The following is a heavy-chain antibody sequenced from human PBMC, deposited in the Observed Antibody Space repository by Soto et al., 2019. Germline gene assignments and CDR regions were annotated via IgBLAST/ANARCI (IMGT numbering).Heavy chain of an antibody. Sequence: EVPLVESGGGFVQPGGSLRLSCAASGFTFSSYEMNWVRQAPGKGLEWVSYISSSGSTIYYADSVKGQFTISRDNAKNSLYLQVNSLRAADTAVYYCARGGGSGWSPSLSWGQGTLVTVSS. CDR2: ISSSGSTI. J-gene: IGHJ4*02. D-gene: IGHD6-19*01. CDR3: ARGGGSGWSPSLS. CDR1: GFTFSSYE. V-gene: IGHV3-48*03.